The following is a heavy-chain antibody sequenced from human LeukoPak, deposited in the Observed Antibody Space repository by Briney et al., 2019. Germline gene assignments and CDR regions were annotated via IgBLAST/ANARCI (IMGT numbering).Heavy chain of an antibody. CDR1: GGSISSGSYY. Sequence: SETLSLTCTVSGGSISSGSYYWSWIRQPAGKGLEWIGRIYSSGSTNYNPSLKSRVTISVDTSKNQFSLKLSSVTAADTAVYYCARVRRRNNLSIDYWGQGTLVTVSS. J-gene: IGHJ4*02. CDR3: ARVRRRNNLSIDY. D-gene: IGHD1/OR15-1a*01. CDR2: IYSSGST. V-gene: IGHV4-61*02.